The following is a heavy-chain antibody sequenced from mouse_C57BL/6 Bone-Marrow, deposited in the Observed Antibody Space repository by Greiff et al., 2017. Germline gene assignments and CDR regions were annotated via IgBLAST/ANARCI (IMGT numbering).Heavy chain of an antibody. Sequence: VPLKQSGPELVPPGASVKISCKASGYSFTDYNMNWVKQSNGKSLEWIGVITPNYGTTSYTQKFKGKATLTVDQSSSPAYMLLNSLTSEDSAVYYCARGYDYDDAMDYWGQGTSVTVSS. CDR1: GYSFTDYN. V-gene: IGHV1-39*01. CDR2: ITPNYGTT. CDR3: ARGYDYDDAMDY. J-gene: IGHJ4*01. D-gene: IGHD2-4*01.